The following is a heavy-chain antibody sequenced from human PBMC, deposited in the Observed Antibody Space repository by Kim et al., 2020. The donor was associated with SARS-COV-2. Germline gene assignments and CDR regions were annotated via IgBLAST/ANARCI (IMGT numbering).Heavy chain of an antibody. J-gene: IGHJ4*02. V-gene: IGHV3-23*01. Sequence: VKGRSTISRDNSKNTLYLQMSSLRAEDTAVYYCAKDHLSSSWYSSNYFDYWGQGTLVTVSS. D-gene: IGHD6-13*01. CDR3: AKDHLSSSWYSSNYFDY.